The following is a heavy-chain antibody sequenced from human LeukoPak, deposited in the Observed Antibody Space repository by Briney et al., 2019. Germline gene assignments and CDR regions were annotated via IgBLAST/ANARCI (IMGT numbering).Heavy chain of an antibody. Sequence: GGSLRLSCAASGFTFSSYEMNWVRQAPGKGLVWVSRINSDGSSTSYADSVKGRFTISRDQSKNTLYLQMNSLRTEDTAVYYCARDSLRTALYYMDVWGKGTTVTVSS. CDR2: INSDGSST. CDR3: ARDSLRTALYYMDV. CDR1: GFTFSSYE. J-gene: IGHJ6*03. V-gene: IGHV3-74*01.